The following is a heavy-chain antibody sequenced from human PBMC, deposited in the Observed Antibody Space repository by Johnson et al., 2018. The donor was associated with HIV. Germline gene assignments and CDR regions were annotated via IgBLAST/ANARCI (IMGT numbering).Heavy chain of an antibody. CDR3: AILEVVPAAIHSPDAFDI. J-gene: IGHJ3*02. CDR1: GFTFSSYW. Sequence: VQLVESGGGVVRPGRSLRLSCAASGFTFSSYWMHWVRQAPGKGLVCFSIIYSGGSTYYADSVKGRFTISRDNSKNTLYLQMNSLRAEDTAVYYCAILEVVPAAIHSPDAFDIWGQGTMVTVSS. V-gene: IGHV3-66*01. CDR2: IYSGGST. D-gene: IGHD2-2*01.